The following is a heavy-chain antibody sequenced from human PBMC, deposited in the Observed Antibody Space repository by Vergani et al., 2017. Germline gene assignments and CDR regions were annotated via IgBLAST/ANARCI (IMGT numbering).Heavy chain of an antibody. D-gene: IGHD3-22*01. CDR1: GGSISSSSYY. J-gene: IGHJ4*02. V-gene: IGHV4-39*07. CDR2: IYYSGST. CDR3: ASPTQDYYDSSGYGFDY. Sequence: QLQLQESGPGLVKPSETLSLTCTVSGGSISSSSYYWGWIRQPPGKGLEWIGSIYYSGSTDYNPSLKSRVTISVDTSKNQFSLKLSSVTAADTAVDYGASPTQDYYDSSGYGFDYWGQGTLVTVSS.